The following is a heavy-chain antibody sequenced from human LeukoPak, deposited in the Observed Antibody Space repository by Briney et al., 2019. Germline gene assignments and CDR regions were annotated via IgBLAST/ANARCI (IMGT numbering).Heavy chain of an antibody. J-gene: IGHJ4*02. V-gene: IGHV1-69*04. CDR1: GDTFSSYA. D-gene: IGHD4-23*01. CDR2: IIPILGIA. Sequence: SVKVSCTASGDTFSSYAISWVRQAPGQGLEWMGRIIPILGIANYAQKFQDRVTITADKSTTTAYMELSSLRSEDTAVYYCARHLGGGNPFENYWGQGTLVTVSS. CDR3: ARHLGGGNPFENY.